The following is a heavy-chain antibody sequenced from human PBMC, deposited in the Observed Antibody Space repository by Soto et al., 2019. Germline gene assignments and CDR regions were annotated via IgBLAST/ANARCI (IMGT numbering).Heavy chain of an antibody. D-gene: IGHD5-12*01. V-gene: IGHV3-23*01. CDR3: AKDRGIVATIGDNLHAFDI. J-gene: IGHJ3*02. Sequence: GGSLRLSCAASGFTFSSYAMSWVRQAPGKGLEWVSAISGSGGSTYYADSVKGRFTISRDNSKNTLYLQMNSLRAEDTAVYYCAKDRGIVATIGDNLHAFDIWGQGTMVTVSS. CDR1: GFTFSSYA. CDR2: ISGSGGST.